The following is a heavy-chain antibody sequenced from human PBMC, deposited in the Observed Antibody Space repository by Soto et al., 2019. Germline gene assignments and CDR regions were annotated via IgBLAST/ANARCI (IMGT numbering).Heavy chain of an antibody. CDR1: GFSVSSDY. CDR3: ARDKEGSSSWYHYYGMAV. J-gene: IGHJ6*02. Sequence: GGSLRLSCAASGFSVSSDYMSWVRQAPGKGLEWVSVIYSGDGTYYADSVKGRFTISRDNSKNTLYLQMNSLRAEDTAVYYCARDKEGSSSWYHYYGMAVRGQRTTVIVSS. D-gene: IGHD6-13*01. CDR2: IYSGDGT. V-gene: IGHV3-53*01.